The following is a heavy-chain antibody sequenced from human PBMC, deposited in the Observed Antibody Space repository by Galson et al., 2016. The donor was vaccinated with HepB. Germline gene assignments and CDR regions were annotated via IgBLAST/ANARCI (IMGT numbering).Heavy chain of an antibody. D-gene: IGHD1-1*01. CDR3: ARSLHGGGWNDPFDY. CDR1: GFTFSYYY. J-gene: IGHJ4*02. CDR2: ISGDGRTI. V-gene: IGHV3-11*04. Sequence: SLRLSCAASGFTFSYYYMSWIRQAPGKGLEWVSYISGDGRTINYADSVKGRFTISRDNVRNSLYLQMSSLRVDDTAVYYCARSLHGGGWNDPFDYWGQGTPVTVSS.